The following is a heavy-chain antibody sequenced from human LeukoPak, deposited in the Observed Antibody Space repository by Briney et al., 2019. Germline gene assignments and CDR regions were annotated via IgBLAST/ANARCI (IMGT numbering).Heavy chain of an antibody. Sequence: GGSLRLSCAASVFTVRSNCMIWVRQPPGKGLEWVSVIYSAGNTYKADSVKGRFTISRHNSKNTVYLQMNNLRAEDTAIYYCARVDTTLSYKLDYWVQGNLVTVSS. J-gene: IGHJ4*02. CDR2: IYSAGNT. V-gene: IGHV3-53*04. CDR3: ARVDTTLSYKLDY. CDR1: VFTVRSNC. D-gene: IGHD1-1*01.